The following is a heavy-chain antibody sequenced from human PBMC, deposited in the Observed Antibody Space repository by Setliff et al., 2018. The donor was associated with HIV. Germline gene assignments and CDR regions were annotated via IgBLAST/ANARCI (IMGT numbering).Heavy chain of an antibody. D-gene: IGHD6-19*01. J-gene: IGHJ4*02. V-gene: IGHV3-30*02. CDR1: GFTFISYG. CDR2: IRYDGSDK. CDR3: AMSPYSSGLFDY. Sequence: GESLKISCAVSGFTFISYGMYWVRQAPGKGLEWVAFIRYDGSDKHYVDSVKGRFTISRDNSKNTLYLQMNSLRAEDTAVYYCAMSPYSSGLFDYWGQGTLVTVSS.